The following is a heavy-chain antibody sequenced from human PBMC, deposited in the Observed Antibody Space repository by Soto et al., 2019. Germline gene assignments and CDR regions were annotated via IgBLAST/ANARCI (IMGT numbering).Heavy chain of an antibody. CDR1: GLSLRKTGVG. J-gene: IGHJ6*02. Sequence: QVTLKESGPTLVKPTQTLTLTCTVSGLSLRKTGVGVGWVRQPPGKALEWLALLHWDDDKRYRPSLRDSLTIAKAISEKQVVLTMTNMDTVDTATDYCVQSRCGGDCLEIYSSHAYNGLDFWGQGTTVTVSS. V-gene: IGHV2-5*02. CDR3: VQSRCGGDCLEIYSSHAYNGLDF. D-gene: IGHD2-21*02. CDR2: LHWDDDK.